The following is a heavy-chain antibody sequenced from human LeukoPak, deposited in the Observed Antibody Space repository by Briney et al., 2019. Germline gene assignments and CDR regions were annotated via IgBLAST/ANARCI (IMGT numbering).Heavy chain of an antibody. V-gene: IGHV1-69*05. D-gene: IGHD6-13*01. J-gene: IGHJ3*02. Sequence: ASVKVSCKVSGYTLTELSMHWVRQAPGQGLEWMGGIIPIFGTANYAQKFQGRVTITTDESTSTAYMELSSLRSEDTAVYYCARVMQQLVNDAFDIWGQGTMVTVSS. CDR2: IIPIFGTA. CDR3: ARVMQQLVNDAFDI. CDR1: GYTLTELS.